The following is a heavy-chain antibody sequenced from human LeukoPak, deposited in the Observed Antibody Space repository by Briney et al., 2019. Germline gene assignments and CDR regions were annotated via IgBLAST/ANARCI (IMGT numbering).Heavy chain of an antibody. V-gene: IGHV3-7*01. CDR2: IKQDGSEK. CDR1: GFTFSSYY. CDR3: ARMAYYYDSSGYYPYYYYYGTYV. Sequence: SGGSLRLSCTVSGFTFSSYYMSWVRQPPGKGLEWVANIKQDGSEKYYVDSVKGRFTISRDNAKNSLYLQMNSLRAEDTAVYYCARMAYYYDSSGYYPYYYYYGTYVWGQGTTVTVSS. D-gene: IGHD3-22*01. J-gene: IGHJ6*02.